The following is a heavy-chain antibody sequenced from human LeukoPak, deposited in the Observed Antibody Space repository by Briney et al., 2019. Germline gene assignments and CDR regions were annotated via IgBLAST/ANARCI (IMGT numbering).Heavy chain of an antibody. CDR3: VVGGSPGY. V-gene: IGHV3-74*01. Sequence: GGSLRLSCAASGLAFSAYKMHWVRQAPRKGLVWVSRISTDGYTTDYADFVQGRFTASRDNTKNTWSLGMNSLRAEDTAVYYCVVGGSPGYWGQGTLVTVSS. D-gene: IGHD2-15*01. CDR2: ISTDGYTT. J-gene: IGHJ4*02. CDR1: GLAFSAYK.